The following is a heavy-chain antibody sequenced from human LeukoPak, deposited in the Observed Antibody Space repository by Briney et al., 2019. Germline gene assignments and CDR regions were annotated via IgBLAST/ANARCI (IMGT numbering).Heavy chain of an antibody. D-gene: IGHD1-26*01. V-gene: IGHV1-18*01. J-gene: IGHJ4*02. CDR3: ARERGAYSGSYALYY. Sequence: ASVTVSCKASGYTFTSYGISRVRQAPAQGLEWMGWISAYNGNTNYAQKLQGRVTMTTDTSTSTAYMELRSLRSDDTAVYYCARERGAYSGSYALYYWGQGTLVTVSS. CDR1: GYTFTSYG. CDR2: ISAYNGNT.